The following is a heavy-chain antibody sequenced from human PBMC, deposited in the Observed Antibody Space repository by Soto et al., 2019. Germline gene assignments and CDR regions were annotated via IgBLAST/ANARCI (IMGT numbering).Heavy chain of an antibody. Sequence: GGSLRLSCAASGFTFSNYWMTWVRQAPGKGLEWVANIKQDGSEKYYVDSVKGRFTVSRDNAKNSLYLQMNSLRGEDTAVYYCAKEDTSSGSLDYWGQGALVTVSS. D-gene: IGHD6-19*01. V-gene: IGHV3-7*01. CDR1: GFTFSNYW. CDR2: IKQDGSEK. J-gene: IGHJ4*02. CDR3: AKEDTSSGSLDY.